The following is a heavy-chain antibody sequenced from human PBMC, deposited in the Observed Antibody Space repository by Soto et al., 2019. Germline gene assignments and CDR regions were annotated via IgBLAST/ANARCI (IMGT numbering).Heavy chain of an antibody. CDR3: AHRPPGAWIDY. D-gene: IGHD3-10*01. V-gene: IGHV2-5*02. CDR1: GFSLSTSGVG. CDR2: IYWDDDK. J-gene: IGHJ4*02. Sequence: QITLKESGPTLVKPTQTLTLTCTFSGFSLSTSGVGVGWIRQPPGKALEWLALIYWDDDKRYSPSLKSRLTITKDTSKNQVVLTMTNIDPVDTATYYCAHRPPGAWIDYWGQGTLVTVSS.